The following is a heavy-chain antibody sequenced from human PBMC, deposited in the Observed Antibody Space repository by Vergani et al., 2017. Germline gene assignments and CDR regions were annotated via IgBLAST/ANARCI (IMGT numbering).Heavy chain of an antibody. CDR2: IQFDGSNQ. D-gene: IGHD6-19*01. Sequence: QVQLVESGGGLVKPGGSLRLSCATSGFTLSNYDMQWIRQGPGKGLEFVAFIQFDGSNQYYADSVKGRFTLSRDFSKNTLYLQMNSLRTDDTATYYCVKHFSGWGITPWGREPQV. CDR1: GFTLSNYD. CDR3: VKHFSGWGITP. V-gene: IGHV3-30*02. J-gene: IGHJ5*02.